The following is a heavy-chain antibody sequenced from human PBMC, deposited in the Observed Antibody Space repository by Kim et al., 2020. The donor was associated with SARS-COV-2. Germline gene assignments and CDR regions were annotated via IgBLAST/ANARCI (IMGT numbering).Heavy chain of an antibody. CDR3: ARGRGLDS. V-gene: IGHV3-7*01. J-gene: IGHJ4*02. Sequence: GTEKDYVNSLKGRFTVARCNARKSVYLQMNGLRAEDTAVYYCARGRGLDSWGQGTLVTVAS. CDR2: GTEK.